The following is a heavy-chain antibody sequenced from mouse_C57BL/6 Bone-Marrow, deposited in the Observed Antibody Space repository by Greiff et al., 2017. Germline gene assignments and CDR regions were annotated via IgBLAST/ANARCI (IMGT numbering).Heavy chain of an antibody. CDR1: GFNIKDDY. V-gene: IGHV14-4*01. J-gene: IGHJ1*03. Sequence: EVQLQQPGAELVRPGASVKLSCTASGFNIKDDYMHWVKQRPEQGLEWIGWIDPENGDTEYASKFQGKATITADTSSNTAYLQLSSLTSEDTAVYYCTTSGSSLWYFDVWGTGTTVTVSS. D-gene: IGHD1-1*01. CDR2: IDPENGDT. CDR3: TTSGSSLWYFDV.